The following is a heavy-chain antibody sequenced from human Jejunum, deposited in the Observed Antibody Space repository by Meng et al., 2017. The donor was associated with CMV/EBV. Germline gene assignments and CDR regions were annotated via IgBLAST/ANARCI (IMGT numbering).Heavy chain of an antibody. Sequence: TCSTYGMHWVRQAPGRGLEWVEFMRSDESDKYYVDSVKGRFSISRDNSKNTLYLQMDNLRPDDTAFYYCVKDELRSTSSGGSFDSWGQGTQVTVSS. J-gene: IGHJ4*02. CDR3: VKDELRSTSSGGSFDS. CDR2: MRSDESDK. D-gene: IGHD2-15*01. CDR1: TCSTYG. V-gene: IGHV3-30*02.